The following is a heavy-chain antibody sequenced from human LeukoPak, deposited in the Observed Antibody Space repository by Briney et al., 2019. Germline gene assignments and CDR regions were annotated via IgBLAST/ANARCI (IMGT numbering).Heavy chain of an antibody. Sequence: GGSLRLSCAVSGFTFSDYWMSWVRQAPGKGLEWVANIKQDGNEKYYVDSLKGRFTISRDNAKNSLYLQANSLRAEDTAVYYCARGRPLLYSSGWSSDYWGQGALVTVSS. V-gene: IGHV3-7*01. CDR2: IKQDGNEK. CDR3: ARGRPLLYSSGWSSDY. D-gene: IGHD6-19*01. J-gene: IGHJ4*02. CDR1: GFTFSDYW.